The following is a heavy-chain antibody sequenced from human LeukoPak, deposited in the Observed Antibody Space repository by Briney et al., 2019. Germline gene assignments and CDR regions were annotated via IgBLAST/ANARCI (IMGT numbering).Heavy chain of an antibody. CDR2: IRSDASKK. J-gene: IGHJ4*02. CDR1: GFTFSSYG. CDR3: AREEGNSFDY. D-gene: IGHD6-13*01. Sequence: GGSLRLSCAASGFTFSSYGMHWVRQAPGKGLEWVTFIRSDASKKHHADSVKGRFTISRDNAKNSLYLQMNSLRAEDTAVYYCAREEGNSFDYWGQGTLVTVSS. V-gene: IGHV3-30*02.